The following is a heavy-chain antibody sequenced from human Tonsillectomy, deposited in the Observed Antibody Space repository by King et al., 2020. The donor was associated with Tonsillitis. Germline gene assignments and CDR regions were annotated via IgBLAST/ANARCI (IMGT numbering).Heavy chain of an antibody. CDR3: AGVGQRGY. D-gene: IGHD1-26*01. Sequence: VQLVESGAEVKKPGSSVKVSCKASGVTFISYAISWVRQAPGQGLEWWGGSILIFGTANYAQKFQGRVTITADESTSTAYMELSSLRSEDTAVYYCAGVGQRGYWGQGTLVTVSS. J-gene: IGHJ4*02. CDR1: GVTFISYA. V-gene: IGHV1-69*01. CDR2: SILIFGTA.